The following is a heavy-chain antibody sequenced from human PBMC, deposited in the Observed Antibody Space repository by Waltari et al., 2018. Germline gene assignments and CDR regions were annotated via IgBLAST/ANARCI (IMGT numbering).Heavy chain of an antibody. Sequence: VQLVESGGGVVQLGRSLRLSCVASGFPFDDYAMTWVRQAPGKGLEWVSLISWDGGSTYYADSVKGRFTISRDNSKNSLYLQMNSLRAEDTALYYCAKDIRDSSSWYVPDYWGQGTLVTVSS. D-gene: IGHD6-13*01. V-gene: IGHV3-43D*04. CDR1: GFPFDDYA. J-gene: IGHJ4*02. CDR3: AKDIRDSSSWYVPDY. CDR2: ISWDGGST.